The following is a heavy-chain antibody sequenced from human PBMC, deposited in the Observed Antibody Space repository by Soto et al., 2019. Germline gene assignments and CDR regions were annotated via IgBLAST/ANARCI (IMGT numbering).Heavy chain of an antibody. J-gene: IGHJ3*01. D-gene: IGHD2-15*01. CDR3: ARLYCSSDSCYSVGGFDV. V-gene: IGHV3-33*01. CDR1: GFTFSKYG. Sequence: PGGSLRLSCAASGFTFSKYGMHWVRQAPGKGLEWVAGVWFDGSDKYYRDSVKGRFTVSRDNSENTLSLQMDSLRVEDTAVYFCARLYCSSDSCYSVGGFDVWGLGTMVT. CDR2: VWFDGSDK.